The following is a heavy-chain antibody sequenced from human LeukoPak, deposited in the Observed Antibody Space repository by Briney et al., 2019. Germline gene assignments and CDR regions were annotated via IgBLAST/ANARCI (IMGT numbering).Heavy chain of an antibody. CDR1: GFTFSSYA. J-gene: IGHJ5*02. CDR3: AKEPHTAIPEGWFDP. Sequence: GSPRHSCAASGFTFSSYAMSLVRQALGKGLWCVSPIRGSGGITYYADSVKGRFPISRDNSKNTLYLQMNSLRAEDTAVYYCAKEPHTAIPEGWFDPWGQGTLVTVSS. V-gene: IGHV3-23*01. CDR2: IRGSGGIT. D-gene: IGHD2-2*02.